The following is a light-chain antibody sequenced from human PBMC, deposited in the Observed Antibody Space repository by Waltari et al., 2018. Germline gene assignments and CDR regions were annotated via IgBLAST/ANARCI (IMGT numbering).Light chain of an antibody. CDR1: QSIASNS. V-gene: IGKV3-20*01. Sequence: IVLTQSPDTLSLSPGERATLSCKASQSIASNSLAWYQQTPGQAPRLLIYGAFTRATGIPDRVSGDGSGTDFTLTISRLEPEDFAVYYCQQYRNSPITFGQGTRLDIK. CDR3: QQYRNSPIT. CDR2: GAF. J-gene: IGKJ5*01.